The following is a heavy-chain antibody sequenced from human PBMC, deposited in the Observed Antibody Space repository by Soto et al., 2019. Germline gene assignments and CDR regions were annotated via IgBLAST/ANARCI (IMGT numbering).Heavy chain of an antibody. CDR3: ARGGSGYVWFNEF. D-gene: IGHD3-22*01. V-gene: IGHV1-69*01. CDR2: IIPVFSTA. Sequence: QEQLVQSGAEVKKPGSSVKVSCKASGGLFSSYAISWVRQALGQGLEWMGGIIPVFSTAYYAQKFQGRVTITADESTNTAYMELSSLRSEDTAMYYCARGGSGYVWFNEFWGQGSLVTVSS. J-gene: IGHJ4*02. CDR1: GGLFSSYA.